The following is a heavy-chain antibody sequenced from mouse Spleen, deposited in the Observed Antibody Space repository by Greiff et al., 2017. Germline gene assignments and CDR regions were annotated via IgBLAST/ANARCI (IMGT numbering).Heavy chain of an antibody. J-gene: IGHJ3*01. D-gene: IGHD2-3*01. CDR1: GFSLTSYG. V-gene: IGHV2-2*02. Sequence: VQLQQSGPGLVAPSQSLSITCTVSGFSLTSYGVHWVRQSPGKGLEWLGVIWSGGSTDYNAAFISRLSISKDNSKSQVFFKMNSLQANDTAIYYCARDDGYFHWFAYWGQGTLVTVSA. CDR3: ARDDGYFHWFAY. CDR2: IWSGGST.